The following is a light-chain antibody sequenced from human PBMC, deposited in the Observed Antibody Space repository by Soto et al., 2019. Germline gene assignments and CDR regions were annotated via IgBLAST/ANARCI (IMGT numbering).Light chain of an antibody. V-gene: IGKV1-39*01. CDR3: EHDYNDSSEPFT. J-gene: IGKJ4*01. CDR2: AAS. CDR1: QNITNY. Sequence: DIQMTQSPSSLSASVGDRVTITCRASQNITNYLNWYQHKPAKAPNLLIFAASILHSGAPSRFSGSGFGTDFSVTISNLKPAEFATYFWEHDYNDSSEPFTLGGGTKVEIK.